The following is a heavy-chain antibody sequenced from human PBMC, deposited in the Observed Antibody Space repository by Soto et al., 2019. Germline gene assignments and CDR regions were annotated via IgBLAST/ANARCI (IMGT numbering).Heavy chain of an antibody. J-gene: IGHJ4*02. V-gene: IGHV1-69*01. CDR3: ARDTLVGSSWYYQFDY. CDR1: GGTFSSYA. Sequence: QVQLVQSGAEVKKPGSSVKVSCKASGGTFSSYAISWVRQAPGQGLEWMGGIIPIFGTANYAQKVQGRVTITADESTSTAYMELSSLRSEDTAVYYCARDTLVGSSWYYQFDYWGQGTLVTVSS. D-gene: IGHD6-13*01. CDR2: IIPIFGTA.